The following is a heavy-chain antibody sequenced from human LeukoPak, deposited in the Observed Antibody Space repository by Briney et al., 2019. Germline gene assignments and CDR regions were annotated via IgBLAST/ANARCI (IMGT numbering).Heavy chain of an antibody. V-gene: IGHV4-39*01. CDR3: ASMGIAAAGEEFDY. CDR1: GGSISSYY. J-gene: IGHJ4*02. D-gene: IGHD6-13*01. Sequence: SETLSLTCTVSGGSISSYYWSWIRQPPGKGLEWIGSIYYSGSTYYNPSLKSRVTISVDTSKNQFSLKLSSVTAADTAVYYCASMGIAAAGEEFDYWGQGTLVTVSS. CDR2: IYYSGST.